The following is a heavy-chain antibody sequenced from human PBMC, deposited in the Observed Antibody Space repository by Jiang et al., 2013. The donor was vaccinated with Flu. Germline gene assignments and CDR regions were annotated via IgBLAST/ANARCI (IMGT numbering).Heavy chain of an antibody. CDR2: TYYTSKWYI. V-gene: IGHV6-1*01. CDR1: VA. J-gene: IGHJ6*02. Sequence: VAWNWIRQSPSRGLEWLGRTYYTSKWYIDYAVSVKSRITINPDTSKNQFSLQLNSVTPEDTAVYYCVRDWGGLDVWGPGTTVTVSS. CDR3: VRDWGGLDV. D-gene: IGHD3-16*01.